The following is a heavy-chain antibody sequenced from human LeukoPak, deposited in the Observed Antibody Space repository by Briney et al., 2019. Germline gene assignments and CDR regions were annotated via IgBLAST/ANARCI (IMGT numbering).Heavy chain of an antibody. V-gene: IGHV1-2*02. CDR1: GYTFTGYY. CDR3: ATDPIVGAREYFDY. CDR2: INPNSGGT. D-gene: IGHD1-26*01. J-gene: IGHJ4*02. Sequence: GASVKVSCKASGYTFTGYYMHWVRQAPGQELEWMGWINPNSGGTNYAQKFQGRVTMTRDTSISTAYMELSRLRSDDTAVYYCATDPIVGAREYFDYWGQGTLVTVSS.